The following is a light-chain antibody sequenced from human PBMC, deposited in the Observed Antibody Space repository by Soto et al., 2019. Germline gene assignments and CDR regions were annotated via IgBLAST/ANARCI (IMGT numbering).Light chain of an antibody. Sequence: ETVLTQSPGTLSLSPGESATLSCRASQSVSSSSLAWYQQKPGQAPRLLIYGASNRATGIPDRFSGSGSGTEFTLTIGSLQSEDFAVYYCQQYSSSPSFGQGTRLEIK. CDR3: QQYSSSPS. V-gene: IGKV3-20*01. CDR2: GAS. CDR1: QSVSSSS. J-gene: IGKJ5*01.